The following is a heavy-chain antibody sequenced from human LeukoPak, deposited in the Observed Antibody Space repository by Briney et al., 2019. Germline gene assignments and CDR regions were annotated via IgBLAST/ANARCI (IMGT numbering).Heavy chain of an antibody. CDR2: ISYDGSNK. CDR3: ASVGSGYYYFPY. V-gene: IGHV3-30-3*01. J-gene: IGHJ4*02. CDR1: GFTFSNYA. Sequence: GGSLRLSCAASGFTFSNYAMNWVRQAPGKGLEWVAVISYDGSNKYYADSVKGRFTISRDNSKNTLYLQMNSLRAEDTAVYYCASVGSGYYYFPYWGQGTLVTVSS. D-gene: IGHD3-3*01.